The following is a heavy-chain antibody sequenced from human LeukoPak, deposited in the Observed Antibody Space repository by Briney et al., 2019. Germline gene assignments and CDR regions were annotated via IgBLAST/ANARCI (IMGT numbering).Heavy chain of an antibody. V-gene: IGHV4-4*02. CDR2: IYHDGKT. D-gene: IGHD5-18*01. CDR1: GGSISTSNW. CDR3: AREQLWLRGWFDP. J-gene: IGHJ5*02. Sequence: SGTLSLTCAVSGGSISTSNWWSWVRQSPDKGLEWLGEIYHDGKTNYHPSLKSRVTISVDTSKNQFSLKLSSVTAADTAVYYCAREQLWLRGWFDPWGQGTLVTVSS.